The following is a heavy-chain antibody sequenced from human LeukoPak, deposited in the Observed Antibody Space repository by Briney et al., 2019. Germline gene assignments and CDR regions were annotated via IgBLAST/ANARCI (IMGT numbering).Heavy chain of an antibody. Sequence: SGGSLRLSCSGSGFTFSTYAMQWVRQPPGKGLEYVSAISKSGGGTYYADPVRGRFTISRDNSKNTLYLQMSSLRFEDAAVYYCMGRDGLGFWGLGTLVTVFS. CDR1: GFTFSTYA. CDR3: MGRDGLGF. CDR2: ISKSGGGT. V-gene: IGHV3-64D*08. J-gene: IGHJ4*02. D-gene: IGHD5-24*01.